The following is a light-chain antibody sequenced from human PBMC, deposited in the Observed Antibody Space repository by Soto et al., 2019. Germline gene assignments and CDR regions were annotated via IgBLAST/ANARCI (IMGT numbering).Light chain of an antibody. J-gene: IGKJ1*01. Sequence: DIQMTQSPSTLSASVGDRVTITCRASQSISSWLAWYQQKPGKAPKLLIYKASSLETGVPSRFSGSGSGTEFTLTISSLQPDDFASYHCQQYKSYWTFGQGTKVDNK. CDR1: QSISSW. V-gene: IGKV1-5*03. CDR2: KAS. CDR3: QQYKSYWT.